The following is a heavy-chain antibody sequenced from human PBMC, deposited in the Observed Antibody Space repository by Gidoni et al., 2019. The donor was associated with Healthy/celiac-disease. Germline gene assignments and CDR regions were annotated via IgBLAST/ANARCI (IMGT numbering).Heavy chain of an antibody. D-gene: IGHD6-19*01. CDR3: AADSGWYLSDYYYYYYMDV. Sequence: QMQLVQSGPEVKKPGTSVKVSCKASGFTFTSSAVQWVRQARGQRLEWIGWIVVGSGNTNYAQKFQERVTITRDMSTSTAYMELSSLRSEDTAVYYCAADSGWYLSDYYYYYYMDVWGKGTTVTVSS. CDR1: GFTFTSSA. CDR2: IVVGSGNT. V-gene: IGHV1-58*01. J-gene: IGHJ6*03.